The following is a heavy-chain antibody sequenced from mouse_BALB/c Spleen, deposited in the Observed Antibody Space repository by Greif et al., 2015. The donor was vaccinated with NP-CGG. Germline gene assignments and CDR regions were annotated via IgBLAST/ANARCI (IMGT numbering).Heavy chain of an antibody. CDR3: ARKGGAFAY. CDR2: ILPGSGST. Sequence: LVESGAELMKPGASVKISCKATGYTFRSYWIEWVKQRPGHGLEWIGEILPGSGSTNYNEKFKGKATFTADTSSNTAYMQLSSLTSEDSAVYYCARKGGAFAYWGQGTLVTVSA. J-gene: IGHJ3*01. CDR1: GYTFRSYW. V-gene: IGHV1-9*01.